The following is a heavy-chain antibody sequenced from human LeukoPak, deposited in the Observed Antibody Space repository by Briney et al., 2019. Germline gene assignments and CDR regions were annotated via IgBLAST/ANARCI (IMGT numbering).Heavy chain of an antibody. CDR3: ARGIGSNWLNDAFDI. CDR2: IKQDGSEK. CDR1: GFTFSTYW. Sequence: GGSLRLSCAASGFTFSTYWMSWVRQAPGKGLEWVANIKQDGSEKYYVDSVKGRFTISRDNSKNTVYLQMNSLRAEDTAVYYCARGIGSNWLNDAFDIWGPGTMVTVSS. V-gene: IGHV3-7*02. D-gene: IGHD6-13*01. J-gene: IGHJ3*02.